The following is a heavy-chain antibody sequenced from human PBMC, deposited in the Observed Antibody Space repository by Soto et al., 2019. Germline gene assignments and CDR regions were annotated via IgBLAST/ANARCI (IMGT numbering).Heavy chain of an antibody. CDR3: ARAPKVSGSAQTRPDF. Sequence: SETLSLTCSLYSGSSSGYYWSWIRQPPGKGLEWIGEISPSGTTNYSPSLKSRVSISVDTSKNQFSLNLTSLTAVDTAVYYCARAPKVSGSAQTRPDFWGQGSLVTVS. D-gene: IGHD6-6*01. CDR2: ISPSGTT. J-gene: IGHJ4*02. V-gene: IGHV4-34*01. CDR1: SGSSSGYY.